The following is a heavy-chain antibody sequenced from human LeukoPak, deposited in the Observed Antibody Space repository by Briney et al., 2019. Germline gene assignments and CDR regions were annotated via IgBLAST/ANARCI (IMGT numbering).Heavy chain of an antibody. CDR3: ARAVAGTSLDY. Sequence: GESLKISCKGSGYSFTSYWISWVRQMPGKGLEWMGRIDPSDSYTNYSPSFQGHVTISTDKSISTAYLQWSGLKASDTAMYYCARAVAGTSLDYWGQGNLVTVSS. J-gene: IGHJ4*02. CDR1: GYSFTSYW. D-gene: IGHD6-19*01. V-gene: IGHV5-10-1*01. CDR2: IDPSDSYT.